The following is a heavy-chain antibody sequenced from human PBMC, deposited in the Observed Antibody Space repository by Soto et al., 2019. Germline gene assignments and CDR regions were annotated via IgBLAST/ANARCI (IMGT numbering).Heavy chain of an antibody. D-gene: IGHD3-16*01. V-gene: IGHV3-11*05. CDR1: GFTFSDYY. CDR2: ISSSSSYT. J-gene: IGHJ4*02. Sequence: PGGSLRLSCAASGFTFSDYYMSWIRQAPGKGLEWVSYISSSSSYTNYADSVKGRFTISRDDSKNTLYLQMNSLKTEDTAVYYCTTDPPDYDYVWGQGTLVTVSS. CDR3: TTDPPDYDYV.